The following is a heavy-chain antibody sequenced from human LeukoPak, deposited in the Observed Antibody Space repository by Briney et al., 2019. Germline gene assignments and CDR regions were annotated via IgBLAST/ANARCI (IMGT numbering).Heavy chain of an antibody. CDR2: IYYSGST. V-gene: IGHV4-39*01. CDR1: GGSISSSSYY. J-gene: IGHJ4*01. D-gene: IGHD6-13*01. CDR3: ARTAAGTNYFDY. Sequence: SETQSLTCTVSGGSISSSSYYWGWIRQPPGKGLEWIGSIYYSGSTYYNPSLKSRVTISVDTSKNQFSLKLSSVTAADTAVYYCARTAAGTNYFDYWGQGTLVTVSS.